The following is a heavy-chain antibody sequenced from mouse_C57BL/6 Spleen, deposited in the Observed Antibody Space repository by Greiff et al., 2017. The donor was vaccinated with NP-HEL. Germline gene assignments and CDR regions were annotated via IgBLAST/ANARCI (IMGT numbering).Heavy chain of an antibody. D-gene: IGHD3-2*02. CDR1: CDTRPPSA. Sequence: QVHVKQSGAELGRRGAWGERGGGAACDTRPPSATPSPPAPPRPCLEWIGAIDPETGGTAYNQKFKGKAILTADKSSSTAYMELRSLTSEDSAVYSCTCLDSSGYLYAMDYWGQGTSVTVSS. J-gene: IGHJ4*01. CDR2: IDPETGGT. V-gene: IGHV1-15*01. CDR3: TCLDSSGYLYAMDY.